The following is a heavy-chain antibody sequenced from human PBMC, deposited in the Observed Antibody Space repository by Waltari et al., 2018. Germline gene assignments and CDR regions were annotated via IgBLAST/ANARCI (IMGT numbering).Heavy chain of an antibody. CDR3: ARHHDYGDYGVNRHAFDI. Sequence: QVQLQESGPGLVKPSQTLSLTCTVSGGSISSGDYYWSWIRQPPGKGLEWIGYIYYSGSTYYNPSLKRRVTISVDTSKNQFSLKLSSVTAADTAVYYCARHHDYGDYGVNRHAFDIWGQGTMVTVSS. CDR2: IYYSGST. D-gene: IGHD4-17*01. CDR1: GGSISSGDYY. J-gene: IGHJ3*02. V-gene: IGHV4-30-4*08.